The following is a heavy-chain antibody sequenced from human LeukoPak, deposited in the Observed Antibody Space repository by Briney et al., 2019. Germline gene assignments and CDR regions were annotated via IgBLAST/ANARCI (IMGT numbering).Heavy chain of an antibody. D-gene: IGHD5-12*01. V-gene: IGHV4-38-2*02. J-gene: IGHJ4*02. CDR3: AREEWLRLGY. CDR1: GYSISSGYY. CDR2: IYHSGST. Sequence: SETLSLTCTVSGYSISSGYYWGRIRQPPGKGLEWIGSIYHSGSTYYNPSLKSRVTISVDTSENQFSLKLSSVTAADTAVYYCAREEWLRLGYWGQGTLVTVSS.